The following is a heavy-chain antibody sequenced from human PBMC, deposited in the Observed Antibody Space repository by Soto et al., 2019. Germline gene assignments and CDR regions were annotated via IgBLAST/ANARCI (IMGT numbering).Heavy chain of an antibody. CDR1: GYTFTSYA. CDR3: ARGSSWSYFDY. V-gene: IGHV1-3*04. Sequence: QVQLVQSGAEVKRPGASVKVSCKASGYTFTSYAVHWVRQAPGQRLEWMGWINTAKDTTKYSQKFQGRVTITRDTSANIVYMEVSSLTSEDTALYYCARGSSWSYFDYWGQGTLVTVSS. D-gene: IGHD6-13*01. J-gene: IGHJ4*02. CDR2: INTAKDTT.